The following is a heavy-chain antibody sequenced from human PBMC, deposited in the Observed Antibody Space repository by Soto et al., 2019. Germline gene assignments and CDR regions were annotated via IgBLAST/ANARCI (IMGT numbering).Heavy chain of an antibody. CDR2: IYYSGST. CDR1: GGSISSYY. J-gene: IGHJ6*02. V-gene: IGHV4-59*01. D-gene: IGHD3-22*01. Sequence: PSETLSLTCTVSGGSISSYYWSWIRQPPGKGLEWIGYIYYSGSTNYNPSLKSRVTISVDTSKNQFSLKLSSVTAADTAVYYCARAFYYDSSGYYPLYYYYVMDFWGQGTTVIVSS. CDR3: ARAFYYDSSGYYPLYYYYVMDF.